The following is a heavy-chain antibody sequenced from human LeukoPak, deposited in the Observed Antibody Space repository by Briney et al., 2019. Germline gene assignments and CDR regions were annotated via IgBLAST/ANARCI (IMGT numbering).Heavy chain of an antibody. D-gene: IGHD3-22*01. CDR3: ARVGYDSSGYYWYNWFDP. CDR2: IYYSGST. CDR1: GGSISSYY. Sequence: SETLSLTCTVSGGSISSYYWSWIRQPPGKGLEWVGYIYYSGSTNYNPSLKSRVTMSVDTSKNQFSLKLSSVTAADTAVYYCARVGYDSSGYYWYNWFDPWGQGTLVTVSS. J-gene: IGHJ5*02. V-gene: IGHV4-59*12.